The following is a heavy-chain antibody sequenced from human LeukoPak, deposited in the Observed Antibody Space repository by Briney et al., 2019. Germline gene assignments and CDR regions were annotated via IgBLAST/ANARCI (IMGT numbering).Heavy chain of an antibody. V-gene: IGHV4-34*01. J-gene: IGHJ4*02. CDR2: IYHSGST. Sequence: SETLSLTCAVYGGSFSGYYWSWIRQPPGKGLEWIGSIYHSGSTYYNPSLKSRVTISVDTSKNQFSLKLSSVTAADTAVYYCARDGEVLLWFGELSTFDYWGQGTLVTVSS. CDR3: ARDGEVLLWFGELSTFDY. D-gene: IGHD3-10*01. CDR1: GGSFSGYY.